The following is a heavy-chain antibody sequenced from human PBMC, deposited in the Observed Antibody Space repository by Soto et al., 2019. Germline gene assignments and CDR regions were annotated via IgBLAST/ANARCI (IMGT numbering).Heavy chain of an antibody. CDR1: GFTFSSYA. CDR3: ASKTGIAVAGYYFDS. CDR2: ISGSGGST. J-gene: IGHJ4*02. V-gene: IGHV3-23*01. Sequence: GGSLRLSCAASGFTFSSYAMSWVRQAPGKGLEWVSAISGSGGSTSYADSVKGRFTISRDNSKNTLYLQMNSLRAEDTAVYYCASKTGIAVAGYYFDSWGQGTLVTVSS. D-gene: IGHD6-19*01.